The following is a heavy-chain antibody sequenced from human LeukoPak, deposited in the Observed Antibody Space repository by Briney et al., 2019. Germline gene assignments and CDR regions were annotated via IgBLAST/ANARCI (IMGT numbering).Heavy chain of an antibody. CDR2: IYYSGRT. CDR3: ARSDLYGDYPPGNY. Sequence: SETLSLTCRVSGGSISSYYWSWIRQAPGKGLEWIGYIYYSGRTNYNPSLKSRVSISIDTSKNQFSLKLSSVTAADTAFYYCARSDLYGDYPPGNYWGQGTLVAVSS. D-gene: IGHD4-17*01. J-gene: IGHJ4*02. V-gene: IGHV4-59*01. CDR1: GGSISSYY.